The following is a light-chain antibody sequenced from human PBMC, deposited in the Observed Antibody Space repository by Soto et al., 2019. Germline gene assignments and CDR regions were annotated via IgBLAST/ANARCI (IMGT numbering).Light chain of an antibody. CDR3: QQSYCSSKA. J-gene: IGKJ1*01. CDR2: GVS. CDR1: QSLSSRN. Sequence: EIEMTKYPYAESVTQRVRATLXCIASQSLSSRNLAGYQQKSGKAPGPLIYGVSSRATGIPDRFSGSGSGTDFTLTISRLEPENFAVYYCQQSYCSSKAFGQGTHV. V-gene: IGKV3-20*01.